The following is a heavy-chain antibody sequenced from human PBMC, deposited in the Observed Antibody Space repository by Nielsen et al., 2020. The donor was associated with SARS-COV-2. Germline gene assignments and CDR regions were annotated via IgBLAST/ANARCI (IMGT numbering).Heavy chain of an antibody. D-gene: IGHD4-17*01. CDR3: ARGGDYGESNWFDP. J-gene: IGHJ5*02. Sequence: ASVKVSCKASGYTFTSYDINWVRQATGQGLEWMGWMNPNSGNTGYAQKFQGRVTMTRNTSISTAYMELSSLRSDDTAVYYCARGGDYGESNWFDPWGQGTLVTVSS. V-gene: IGHV1-8*01. CDR2: MNPNSGNT. CDR1: GYTFTSYD.